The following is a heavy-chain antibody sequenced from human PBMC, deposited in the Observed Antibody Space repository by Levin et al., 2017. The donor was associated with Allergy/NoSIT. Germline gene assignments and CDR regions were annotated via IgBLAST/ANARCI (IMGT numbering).Heavy chain of an antibody. V-gene: IGHV3-23*01. J-gene: IGHJ2*01. D-gene: IGHD3/OR15-3a*01. CDR1: GFTFSTYA. Sequence: GGSLRLSCAASGFTFSTYAMTWVRQAPGKGLEWVSAITASGGSTNYADSVKGRFTISRDNSKNTLYLQMNSLRAEDTAVYYCAKAQRTGNFDLWGRGTLVTVSS. CDR3: AKAQRTGNFDL. CDR2: ITASGGST.